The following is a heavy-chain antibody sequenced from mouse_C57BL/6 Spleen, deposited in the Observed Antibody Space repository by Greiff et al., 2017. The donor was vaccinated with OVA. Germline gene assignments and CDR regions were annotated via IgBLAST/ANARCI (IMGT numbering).Heavy chain of an antibody. CDR3: AKDYDERFAY. D-gene: IGHD2-4*01. CDR1: GYAFTNYL. V-gene: IGHV1-54*01. J-gene: IGHJ3*01. CDR2: INPGSGGT. Sequence: QVQLQQSGAELVRPGTSVKVTCKASGYAFTNYLIEWVKQRPGQGLEWIGVINPGSGGTNYNEKFKGKATLTADKSSSTAYMQLSSLTSEDSAVYFCAKDYDERFAYWGQGTLVTVSA.